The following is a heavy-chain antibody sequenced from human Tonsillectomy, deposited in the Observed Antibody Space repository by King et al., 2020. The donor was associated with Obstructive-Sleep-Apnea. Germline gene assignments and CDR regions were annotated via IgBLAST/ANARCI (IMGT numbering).Heavy chain of an antibody. CDR2: IIPILDIA. J-gene: IGHJ6*02. D-gene: IGHD2-15*01. Sequence: VQLVESGAEVKKPGSSVKVSCKASGGTFSSYSISWVRQAPGQGLEWMGRIIPILDIANYAQTFQGRVTITADKSTSTAYMELRSLRSEDTAVYFCVKGDANCSGGTCYSDYYYGLDVWGQGTTVTVSS. CDR3: VKGDANCSGGTCYSDYYYGLDV. CDR1: GGTFSSYS. V-gene: IGHV1-69*09.